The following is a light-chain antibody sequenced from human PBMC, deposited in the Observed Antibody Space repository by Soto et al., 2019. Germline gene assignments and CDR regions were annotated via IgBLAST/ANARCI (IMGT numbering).Light chain of an antibody. CDR1: QSISTY. Sequence: DIQMTQSPSSLSAFVGDRVTITCRASQSISTYFNWYQQKPGKAPKLLIYGASNLKSGVPSRFSASGSGTGSTLTISSLQPEDFATYYCQQSHSLPRTFGQGTKVEIK. CDR3: QQSHSLPRT. CDR2: GAS. J-gene: IGKJ1*01. V-gene: IGKV1-39*01.